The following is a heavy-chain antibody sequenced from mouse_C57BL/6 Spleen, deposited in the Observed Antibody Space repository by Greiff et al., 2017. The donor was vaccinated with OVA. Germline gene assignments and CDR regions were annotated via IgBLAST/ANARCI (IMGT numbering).Heavy chain of an antibody. CDR1: GYTFTDYN. CDR2: INPNNGGT. CDR3: ARGGTSNYWFAY. J-gene: IGHJ3*01. V-gene: IGHV1-22*01. D-gene: IGHD2-5*01. Sequence: VHVKQSGPELVKPGASVKMSCKASGYTFTDYNMHWVKQSHGKSLEWIGYINPNNGGTSYNQKFKGKATLTVNKSSSTAYMELRSLTSEDSAVYYCARGGTSNYWFAYWGQGTLVTVSA.